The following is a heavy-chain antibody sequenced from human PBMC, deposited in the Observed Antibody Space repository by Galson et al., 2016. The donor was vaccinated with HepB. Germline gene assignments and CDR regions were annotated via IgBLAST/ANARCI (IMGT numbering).Heavy chain of an antibody. CDR2: IDRTGGDT. Sequence: SVKVSCKASGYTFTDYHMHWLRQAPGQGLEGMGRIDRTGGDTKYAQKFQGRVTMTRDTSISTIYMELSSLTSDDTAVYYCARVCGIGGGLDYWGQGTQVTFSS. J-gene: IGHJ4*02. V-gene: IGHV1-2*06. CDR1: GYTFTDYH. CDR3: ARVCGIGGGLDY. D-gene: IGHD2-21*01.